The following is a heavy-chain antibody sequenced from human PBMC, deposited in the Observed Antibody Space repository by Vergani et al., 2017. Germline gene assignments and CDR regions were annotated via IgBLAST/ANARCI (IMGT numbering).Heavy chain of an antibody. Sequence: QVQLVESGGGVVQPGRSLRLSCAASGFTFSSYGMHWVRQAPGKGLEWVAVIWYDGSNKYYADSVKGRFTISRDNSKNTLYLQMNSLRAEDTAVYYCARSGYYDFWSGVDYWGQGTLVTVSS. CDR3: ARSGYYDFWSGVDY. CDR2: IWYDGSNK. J-gene: IGHJ4*02. V-gene: IGHV3-33*01. D-gene: IGHD3-3*01. CDR1: GFTFSSYG.